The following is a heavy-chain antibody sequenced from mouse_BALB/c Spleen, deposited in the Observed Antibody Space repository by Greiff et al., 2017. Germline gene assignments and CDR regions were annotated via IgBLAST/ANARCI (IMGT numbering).Heavy chain of an antibody. D-gene: IGHD1-2*01. CDR3: ASQFITTATEAMDY. Sequence: VQRVESGPGLVAPSQSLSITCTASGFSLTSYGVHWVRQPPGKGLEWLGVIWAGGSTNYNSATMSRLSISKDNSKSQAFLIMNSLQTDDTAMYYCASQFITTATEAMDYWGQGTSVTVSS. V-gene: IGHV2-9*02. CDR2: IWAGGST. J-gene: IGHJ4*01. CDR1: GFSLTSYG.